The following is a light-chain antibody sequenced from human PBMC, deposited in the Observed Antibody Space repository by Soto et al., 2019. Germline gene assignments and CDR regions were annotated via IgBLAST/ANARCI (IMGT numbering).Light chain of an antibody. V-gene: IGKV2D-29*01. CDR1: QSTGDTF. CDR3: MQSTLLPPT. CDR2: VVS. Sequence: QSTGDTFLFCYLKQPRPTPQLLLYVVSTRVSGAPDRFSGSGSARDFTPDISRVETDDVGIYYCMQSTLLPPTFAHGTRLEI. J-gene: IGKJ5*01.